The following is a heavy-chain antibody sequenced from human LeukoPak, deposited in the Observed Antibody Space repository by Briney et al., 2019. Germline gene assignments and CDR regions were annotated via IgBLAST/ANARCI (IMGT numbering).Heavy chain of an antibody. D-gene: IGHD2-21*02. CDR1: GFTFSDYY. CDR3: VREAGDLGY. CDR2: ITSSSSYT. Sequence: GGSLRLSCAASGFTFSDYYMNWIRQAPGKGLEWVSYITSSSSYTNYADSVEGRFTISRDNAKNSLYLQMNSLRAEDTAVYYCVREAGDLGYWGQGTLVTVSS. J-gene: IGHJ4*02. V-gene: IGHV3-11*06.